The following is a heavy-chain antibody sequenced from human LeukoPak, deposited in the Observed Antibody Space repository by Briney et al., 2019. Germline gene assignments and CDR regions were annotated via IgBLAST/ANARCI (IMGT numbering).Heavy chain of an antibody. CDR2: IIPIYGTA. D-gene: IGHD3-9*01. J-gene: IGHJ4*02. Sequence: SVNVSCKASGGTLISYAISWVRQAPGQGLEWMGGIIPIYGTANYAQKFQGRVTITADKSTSTAYMELSSLRSEDTAVYYCARSYYDILTGYLRPYYFDYWGQGTLVTVSS. V-gene: IGHV1-69*06. CDR3: ARSYYDILTGYLRPYYFDY. CDR1: GGTLISYA.